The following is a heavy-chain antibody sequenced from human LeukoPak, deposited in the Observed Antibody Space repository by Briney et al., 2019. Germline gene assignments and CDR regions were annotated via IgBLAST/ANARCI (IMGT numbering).Heavy chain of an antibody. CDR3: ARDDYGDCSGGSCYDYYYYMDV. J-gene: IGHJ6*03. V-gene: IGHV3-48*01. Sequence: PGRSLRLSCAASGFTFSSYSMNWVRQAPGKGLEWVSYISSSSSTIYYADSVKGRFTISRDNAKNSLYLQMNSLRAEDTAVYYCARDDYGDCSGGSCYDYYYYMDVWGKGTTVTVSS. D-gene: IGHD2-15*01. CDR2: ISSSSSTI. CDR1: GFTFSSYS.